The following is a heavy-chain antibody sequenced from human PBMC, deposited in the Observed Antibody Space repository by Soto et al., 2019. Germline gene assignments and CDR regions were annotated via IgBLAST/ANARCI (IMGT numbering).Heavy chain of an antibody. J-gene: IGHJ4*02. CDR1: GFTFSSYG. V-gene: IGHV3-33*01. Sequence: QVQLVESGGGVVQPGRSLRLSCAASGFTFSSYGMHWVRQAPGKGLEWVAVIWYDGSNKYYADSVKGRFTISRDNSKNTLYLQMNSLRAEDTAVYYCARGESRRLPFDYWGQGTLVTVSS. CDR3: ARGESRRLPFDY. CDR2: IWYDGSNK.